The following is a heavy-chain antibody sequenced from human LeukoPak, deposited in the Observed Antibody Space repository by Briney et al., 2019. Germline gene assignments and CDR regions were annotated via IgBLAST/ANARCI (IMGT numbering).Heavy chain of an antibody. Sequence: SGGSLRLSCAASGFTSSIYEMNWVRQAPGQGLEWVSYISRGGSDIYYADSVKGRFTISSDNAKNSVYLQMNSLRAEDTAVYYCARAQLLRLENFLDYWGQGTLVTVSS. J-gene: IGHJ4*02. CDR3: ARAQLLRLENFLDY. CDR2: ISRGGSDI. CDR1: GFTSSIYE. V-gene: IGHV3-48*03. D-gene: IGHD4-23*01.